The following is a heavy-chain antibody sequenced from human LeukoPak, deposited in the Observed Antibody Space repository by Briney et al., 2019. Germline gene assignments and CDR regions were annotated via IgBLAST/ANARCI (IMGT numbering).Heavy chain of an antibody. CDR2: IYSGGST. CDR1: GFTFSSNY. Sequence: PGGSLRLSCAASGFTFSSNYMSWVRQAPGKGLEWVSVIYSGGSTYYADSVKGRFTISRDNFKSTLYIQMNSLRAEDTAVYYCARAKPKNMVRGLIMRRESRYYFDYWGQGTLVTVSS. J-gene: IGHJ4*02. D-gene: IGHD3-10*01. CDR3: ARAKPKNMVRGLIMRRESRYYFDY. V-gene: IGHV3-53*01.